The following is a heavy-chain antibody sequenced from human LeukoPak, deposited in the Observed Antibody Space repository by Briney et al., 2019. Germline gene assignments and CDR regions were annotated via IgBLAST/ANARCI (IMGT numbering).Heavy chain of an antibody. CDR3: ARRGQQLVRSAFDY. Sequence: SETLSLTCTVSSGSISSISYYWGWIRQPPWKGLEWIGSIYYSGSTYYNPSLKSRVTISVDTSKNQFSLKLSSVTAADTAVYYCARRGQQLVRSAFDYWGQGTLVTVSS. D-gene: IGHD6-13*01. CDR1: SGSISSISYY. J-gene: IGHJ4*02. CDR2: IYYSGST. V-gene: IGHV4-39*07.